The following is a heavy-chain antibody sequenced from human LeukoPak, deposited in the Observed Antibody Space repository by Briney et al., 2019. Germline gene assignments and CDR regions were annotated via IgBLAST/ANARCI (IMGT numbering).Heavy chain of an antibody. CDR3: ARDRAHDY. J-gene: IGHJ4*02. V-gene: IGHV3-30*14. CDR1: GFTFSNYP. Sequence: GGSLRLSCAASGFTFSNYPMHWVRQAPGKGLEWVTMISHDESRKFYAVSVKGRFTISRDNSKNTLYLQMNSLRAEDTAVYYCARDRAHDYWGQGTLVTVSS. CDR2: ISHDESRK.